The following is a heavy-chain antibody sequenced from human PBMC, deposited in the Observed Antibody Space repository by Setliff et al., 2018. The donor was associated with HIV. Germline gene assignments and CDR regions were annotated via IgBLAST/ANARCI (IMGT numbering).Heavy chain of an antibody. CDR2: INHSGGT. CDR3: ARHGTWNSQRFHFDY. D-gene: IGHD1-7*01. Sequence: SETLSLTCAVYGGSFSGYYWTWIRQPPGKGLEWIGEINHSGGTNYNPSLKSRVTISADKSKNQFSLKLNSVTAADTAVYYCARHGTWNSQRFHFDYWGQGTPVTVSS. V-gene: IGHV4-34*01. J-gene: IGHJ4*02. CDR1: GGSFSGYY.